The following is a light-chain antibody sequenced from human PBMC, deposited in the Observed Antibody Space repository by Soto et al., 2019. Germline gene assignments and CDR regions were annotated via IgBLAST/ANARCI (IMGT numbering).Light chain of an antibody. V-gene: IGKV3-11*01. CDR2: EAS. CDR1: QPVSSH. Sequence: ETMLTQSPASLSLSPGESATLSCWASQPVSSHLAWYQQKPGQAPRLLIYEASNRVTGIPARFSGSGSGTDFTLTISSLEPEDSAVYYCQQRDNWPPLYTFGQGTKVEIK. J-gene: IGKJ2*01. CDR3: QQRDNWPPLYT.